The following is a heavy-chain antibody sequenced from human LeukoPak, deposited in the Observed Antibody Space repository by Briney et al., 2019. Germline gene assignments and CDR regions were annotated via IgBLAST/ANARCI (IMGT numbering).Heavy chain of an antibody. V-gene: IGHV3-23*01. CDR3: AKGKDYDSRFSGYFDY. J-gene: IGHJ4*02. CDR1: GFDFSDYV. D-gene: IGHD3-22*01. Sequence: TGGSLRLSCAASGFDFSDYVMTWVRQALGKGLEWVAGISFTGDTTYYSDSVEGRFTISRDNSKNTLYLQMNSLRAEDTAVYYCAKGKDYDSRFSGYFDYWGQGTLVTVSS. CDR2: ISFTGDTT.